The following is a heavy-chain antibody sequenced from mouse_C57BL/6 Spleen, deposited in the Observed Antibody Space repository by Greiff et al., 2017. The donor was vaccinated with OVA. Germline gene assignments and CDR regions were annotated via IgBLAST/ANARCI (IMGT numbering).Heavy chain of an antibody. CDR2: IDPSDSYT. J-gene: IGHJ2*01. CDR3: ARWRNGYEDY. D-gene: IGHD2-2*01. V-gene: IGHV1-50*01. CDR1: GYTFTSYW. Sequence: QVQLQQPGAELVKPGASVKLSCKASGYTFTSYWMQWVKQRPGQGLEWIGEIDPSDSYTNYNQKFKGKATLTVDTSSSTAYMQLSSLTSEDSAVYYCARWRNGYEDYWGQGTTLTVSS.